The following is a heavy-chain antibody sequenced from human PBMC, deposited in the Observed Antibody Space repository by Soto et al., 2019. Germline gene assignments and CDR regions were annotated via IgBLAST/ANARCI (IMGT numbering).Heavy chain of an antibody. CDR1: GGTFSSYA. CDR2: IIPIFGTA. Sequence: QVQLVQSGAEVKKPGSSVKVSCKASGGTFSSYAISWVRQAPGQGLEWMGGIIPIFGTANYAQKFQGRVTITADQSKSTPYMELGSLRSEDTAVYYCARDLRGYSYGWGLDYWGQGTLVTVSS. CDR3: ARDLRGYSYGWGLDY. J-gene: IGHJ4*02. V-gene: IGHV1-69*12. D-gene: IGHD5-18*01.